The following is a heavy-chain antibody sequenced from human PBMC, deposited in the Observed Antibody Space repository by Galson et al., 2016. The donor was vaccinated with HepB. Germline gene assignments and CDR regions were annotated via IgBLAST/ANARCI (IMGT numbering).Heavy chain of an antibody. D-gene: IGHD3-10*01. J-gene: IGHJ5*02. CDR1: GGTFSNFA. Sequence: SVKVSCKASGGTFSNFAISWLRQAPGQGLEWMGGIIPLFGATNYAQKFQGRVTITADKSTTTVYMDLSSLRSEVTAVYYCAGGGSITMVRGVMPGWFDPWGQGTLVTVSS. CDR3: AGGGSITMVRGVMPGWFDP. V-gene: IGHV1-69*06. CDR2: IIPLFGAT.